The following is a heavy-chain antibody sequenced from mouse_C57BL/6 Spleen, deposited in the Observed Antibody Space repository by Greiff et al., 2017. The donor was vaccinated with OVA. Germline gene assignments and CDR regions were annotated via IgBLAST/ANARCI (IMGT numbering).Heavy chain of an antibody. CDR2: INPNNGGT. V-gene: IGHV1-18*01. J-gene: IGHJ3*01. Sequence: VQLQQSGPELVKPGASVKIPCKASGYTFTDYNMDWVKQSHGKSLEWIGDINPNNGGTIYNQKFKGKATLTVDKSSSTAYMELRSLTSEDTAVYYCARGNYGGIGFAYWGQGTLVTVSA. D-gene: IGHD2-1*01. CDR3: ARGNYGGIGFAY. CDR1: GYTFTDYN.